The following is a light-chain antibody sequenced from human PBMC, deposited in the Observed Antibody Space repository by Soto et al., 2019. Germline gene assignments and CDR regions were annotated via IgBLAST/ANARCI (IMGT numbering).Light chain of an antibody. CDR1: QDVSHF. J-gene: IGKJ1*01. CDR3: QQYDRLPWT. CDR2: DAS. V-gene: IGKV1-33*01. Sequence: DIQMTQSPSSLSASIGDRVTITCQASQDVSHFLNWFQQRPGKAPKLLIYDASTLERGVPSRFSGRGSGSRFTFTITSLQPEDIATYYCQQYDRLPWTFGQGTKVEIK.